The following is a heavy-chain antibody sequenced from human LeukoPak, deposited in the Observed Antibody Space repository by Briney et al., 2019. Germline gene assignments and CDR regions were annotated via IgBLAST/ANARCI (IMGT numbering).Heavy chain of an antibody. Sequence: AGESLRLSCAASGFTFDDFGMSWARQAPGTGLEWVSGISWDGGSTGYADSVKGRFTISRDNAKNSLYLQMYSLRAEDTALYYCTASFPQNSFMDVWGKGTTVTVSS. J-gene: IGHJ6*03. CDR2: ISWDGGST. CDR3: TASFPQNSFMDV. D-gene: IGHD3-3*02. CDR1: GFTFDDFG. V-gene: IGHV3-20*04.